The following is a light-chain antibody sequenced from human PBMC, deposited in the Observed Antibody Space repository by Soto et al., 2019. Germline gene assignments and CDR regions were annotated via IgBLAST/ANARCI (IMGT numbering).Light chain of an antibody. CDR1: SSDVGVYNY. J-gene: IGLJ1*01. Sequence: QSVLTQPASVSGSPGQSITISCTGTSSDVGVYNYVSWYQQHPGKAPKVMIYEVSNRPSGVSNRFSGSKSGNTASLTISGLQAEDEADYYCSSYTSSSLYVFGTGTQLTVL. CDR3: SSYTSSSLYV. V-gene: IGLV2-14*01. CDR2: EVS.